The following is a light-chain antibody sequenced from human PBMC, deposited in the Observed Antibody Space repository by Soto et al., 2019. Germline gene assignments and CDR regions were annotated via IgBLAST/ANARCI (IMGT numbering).Light chain of an antibody. CDR2: AAS. CDR1: QSINTY. V-gene: IGKV1-17*01. Sequence: IQVTHSPSSLCASLGDRVTITCRASQSINTYLSWYQQKPGRAPKHLINAASSLQTGVPSRFSGSGSGTDFTLTITSLQPEDFATYYCHQLNSHPITFGQGTRLEIK. J-gene: IGKJ5*01. CDR3: HQLNSHPIT.